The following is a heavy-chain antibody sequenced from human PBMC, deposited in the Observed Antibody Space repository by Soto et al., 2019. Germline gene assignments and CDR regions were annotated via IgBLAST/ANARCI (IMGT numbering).Heavy chain of an antibody. V-gene: IGHV3-23*01. Sequence: EVQLLESGGGLVQPGGSLRLSCAASGFTFSSYAMAWVRQAPGKGLEWVSTISASGGTAYYADSVKGRFTISRDSSKNTVYLQMNSLRAEDTAVYYCAKDVPPFAGIANYFDYWGQGSLVTVSS. CDR1: GFTFSSYA. CDR2: ISASGGTA. D-gene: IGHD1-1*01. J-gene: IGHJ4*02. CDR3: AKDVPPFAGIANYFDY.